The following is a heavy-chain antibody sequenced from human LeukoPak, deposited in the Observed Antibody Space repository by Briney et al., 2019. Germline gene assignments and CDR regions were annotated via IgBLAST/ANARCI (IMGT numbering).Heavy chain of an antibody. J-gene: IGHJ4*02. CDR1: GSTFRSYD. D-gene: IGHD3-10*01. Sequence: GASVKVSCKASGSTFRSYDINWLRQATGQGPEWMGWMNPNSGDTGYTQRFQGRVTMTRDTSISTAYMELSSLRSEDTAVYYCARGPYGTGSYFDLWGQGTLVTVSS. CDR2: MNPNSGDT. V-gene: IGHV1-8*02. CDR3: ARGPYGTGSYFDL.